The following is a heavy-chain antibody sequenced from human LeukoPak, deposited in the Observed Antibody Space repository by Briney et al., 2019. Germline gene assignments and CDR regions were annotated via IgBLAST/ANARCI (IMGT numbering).Heavy chain of an antibody. CDR3: VRASTTVPNLLDY. CDR1: GFTFSSYW. Sequence: GWSLRLSCAASGFTFSSYWMHWVRQTPGKGLVWVSRIKGDGSDTLYADSVKGRFTISRDSSKNTLYLQTSSLGADDTAVYYCVRASTTVPNLLDYWGQGALVSVSS. D-gene: IGHD4-17*01. J-gene: IGHJ4*02. CDR2: IKGDGSDT. V-gene: IGHV3-74*01.